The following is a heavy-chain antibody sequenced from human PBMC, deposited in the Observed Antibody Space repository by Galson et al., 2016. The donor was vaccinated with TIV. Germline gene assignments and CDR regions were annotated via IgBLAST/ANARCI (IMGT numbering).Heavy chain of an antibody. CDR3: TTDFSWYEKTVMGTSTDVY. CDR1: GFSLTELS. Sequence: SVKVSCKVSGFSLTELSIHWVRQTPEKGLEWMGGFDPQDGETIYSQKFQGRITMTEDTSTDTAYMVLSSLRADDTAVYYCTTDFSWYEKTVMGTSTDVYWGQGTLVTVSS. J-gene: IGHJ4*02. V-gene: IGHV1-24*01. CDR2: FDPQDGET. D-gene: IGHD6-13*01.